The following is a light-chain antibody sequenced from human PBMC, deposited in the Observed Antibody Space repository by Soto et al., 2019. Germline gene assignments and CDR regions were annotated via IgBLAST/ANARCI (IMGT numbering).Light chain of an antibody. CDR2: GAS. CDR3: QQYNNWPHT. J-gene: IGKJ2*01. Sequence: EIVMTQSPATLSVSPGERATLSCRASQSVSSNLAWYQQKPGQAPRLLIYGASTRATGSPARFSGSGSGTEFTLTISSLQSEDFAVYYCQQYNNWPHTVGQGTKLEIK. CDR1: QSVSSN. V-gene: IGKV3-15*01.